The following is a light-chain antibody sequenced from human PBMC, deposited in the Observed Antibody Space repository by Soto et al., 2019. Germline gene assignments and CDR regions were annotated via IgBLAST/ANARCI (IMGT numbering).Light chain of an antibody. V-gene: IGKV1-39*01. CDR1: QSISSY. J-gene: IGKJ5*01. Sequence: DIQMTQSPSSLSASVGDRVTISCRASQSISSYLNWYHQKTGKPPKILIYAASSLQSGVPSRFSGSGSGTDCTLTISSLQPEDFETYYCQQSYSNTITFGQGTRLEIK. CDR3: QQSYSNTIT. CDR2: AAS.